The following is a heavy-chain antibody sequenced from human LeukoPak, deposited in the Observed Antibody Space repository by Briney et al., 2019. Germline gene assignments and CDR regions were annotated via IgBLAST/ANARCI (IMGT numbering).Heavy chain of an antibody. CDR2: INHSGST. D-gene: IGHD1-26*01. CDR1: GGSFSGYY. CDR3: ARKVWERLFDC. J-gene: IGHJ4*02. Sequence: SETLSLTCAVYGGSFSGYYWSWIRQPPGKGLEWIGEINHSGSTNYNPSLKSRVTISVDTSKNQFSLKLSSVTAADTAVYYCARKVWERLFDCWGQGTLVTVSS. V-gene: IGHV4-34*01.